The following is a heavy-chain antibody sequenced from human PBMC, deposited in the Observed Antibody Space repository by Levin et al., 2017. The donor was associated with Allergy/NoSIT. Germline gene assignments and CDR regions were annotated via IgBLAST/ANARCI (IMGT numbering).Heavy chain of an antibody. CDR1: GFTFSSYG. V-gene: IGHV3-33*01. J-gene: IGHJ6*03. Sequence: GESLKISCAASGFTFSSYGMHWVRQAPGKGLEWVAVIWYDGSNKYYADSVKGRFTISRDNSKNTLYLQMNSLRAEDTAVYYCARDRVLRFLEWLPPDYYYMDVWGKGTTVTVSS. D-gene: IGHD3-3*01. CDR3: ARDRVLRFLEWLPPDYYYMDV. CDR2: IWYDGSNK.